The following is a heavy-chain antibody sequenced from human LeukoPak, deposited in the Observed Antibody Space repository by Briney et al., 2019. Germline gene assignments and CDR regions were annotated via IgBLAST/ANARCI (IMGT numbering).Heavy chain of an antibody. CDR1: GYTLTELS. D-gene: IGHD3-22*01. Sequence: ASVKVSCKVSGYTLTELSMHWVRQAPGKGLEWMGGFDPEDGETIYAQKFQGRVTMTEETSTDTAYMELSSLRSEDTAVYYCATLGPFYYDRAGLYYYYYMDVWGKGTTVTVSS. V-gene: IGHV1-24*01. CDR3: ATLGPFYYDRAGLYYYYYMDV. CDR2: FDPEDGET. J-gene: IGHJ6*03.